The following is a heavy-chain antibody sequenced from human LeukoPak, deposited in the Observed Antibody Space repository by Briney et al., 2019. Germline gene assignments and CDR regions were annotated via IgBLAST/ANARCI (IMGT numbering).Heavy chain of an antibody. D-gene: IGHD4-17*01. CDR3: AREEDGV. J-gene: IGHJ4*02. CDR1: GGSIDNYY. CDR2: IYNTGTT. Sequence: SETLSLTCTVSGGSIDNYYWSWIRQPPGKGLEWIGYIYNTGTTNYNPSLKSRVTISVDTSKNQFSLKLSSVTAADTAVYYCAREEDGVWGQGTLVTVSS. V-gene: IGHV4-59*01.